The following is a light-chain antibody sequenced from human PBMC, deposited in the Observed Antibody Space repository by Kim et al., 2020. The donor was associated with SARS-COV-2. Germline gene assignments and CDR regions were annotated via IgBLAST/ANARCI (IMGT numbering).Light chain of an antibody. Sequence: VGDRVTITCRASQGMSSYLAWYQQKPGLAPKVLIYSASTLQSGVPSRFSGIGSGTDFTLTISSLQPEDFATYYCQQLSSYPLTCGGGTKVDIK. CDR1: QGMSSY. CDR2: SAS. CDR3: QQLSSYPLT. V-gene: IGKV1-9*01. J-gene: IGKJ4*01.